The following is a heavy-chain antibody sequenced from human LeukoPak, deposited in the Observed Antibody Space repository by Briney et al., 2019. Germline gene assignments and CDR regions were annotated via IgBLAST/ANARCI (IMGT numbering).Heavy chain of an antibody. CDR2: ISNNGGYT. Sequence: PGGSLRLSCAASGFTFSSSAMSWVRQAPGKGLEWVSAISNNGGYTYYADSVQGRFTISRDNSKSTLCLQMNSLRAEDTAVYYCAKDGYYTRNDYWGQGTLVTVSS. CDR1: GFTFSSSA. D-gene: IGHD3-22*01. V-gene: IGHV3-23*01. CDR3: AKDGYYTRNDY. J-gene: IGHJ4*02.